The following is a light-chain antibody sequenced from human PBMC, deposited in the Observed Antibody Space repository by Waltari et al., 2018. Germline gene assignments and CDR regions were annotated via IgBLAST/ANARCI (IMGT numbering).Light chain of an antibody. Sequence: DIQMTQSPSSLSASVGDRVTITCRASQSISSYLNWYQHKPGKAPKLLIYAASSLQTGFPSSFLGGGSGTDFTLTISRLPPADFATYCCQHSYPPPLTFGQGTTFELK. CDR2: AAS. CDR1: QSISSY. CDR3: QHSYPPPLT. V-gene: IGKV1-39*01. J-gene: IGKJ1*01.